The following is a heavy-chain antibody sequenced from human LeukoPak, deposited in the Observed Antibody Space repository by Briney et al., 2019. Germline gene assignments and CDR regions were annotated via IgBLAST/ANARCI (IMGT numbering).Heavy chain of an antibody. V-gene: IGHV1-24*01. CDR3: ATIGSGPTLTYFDY. J-gene: IGHJ4*02. CDR2: FDPEDGET. D-gene: IGHD3-3*01. Sequence: ASVKVSCKVSGYTLTELSMHWVRQAPGKGLEWMGGFDPEDGETIYAQKFQGRVTMTEDTSTDTAYMELSSLRSEDTAVYYCATIGSGPTLTYFDYWGQGTLVTVSS. CDR1: GYTLTELS.